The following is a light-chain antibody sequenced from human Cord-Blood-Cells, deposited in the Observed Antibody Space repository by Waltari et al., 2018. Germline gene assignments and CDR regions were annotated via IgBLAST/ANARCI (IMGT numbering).Light chain of an antibody. CDR2: DAS. V-gene: IGKV1-5*01. Sequence: DIQMTQSPPTLSASVGERVTITCRASQSISSWLAWYQQKPGKAPKLLIYDASSLESGVPSRFSGSGSGTEFTLTISSLQPDDFATYYCQQYNSYSPTWTFGQGTKVEIK. J-gene: IGKJ1*01. CDR1: QSISSW. CDR3: QQYNSYSPTWT.